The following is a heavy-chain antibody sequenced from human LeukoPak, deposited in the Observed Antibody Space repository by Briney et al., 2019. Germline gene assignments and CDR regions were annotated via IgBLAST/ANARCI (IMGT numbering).Heavy chain of an antibody. Sequence: GGSLRLSCGASGITFSAYTMNWVRQPPGKGLEWVSSISGSGSYIFYADSVKGRFTISRDNAKNSLYLQMSSLRVEDTAVYYCASDRSLIASLYYFDNWGQGTLVTVSS. CDR1: GITFSAYT. D-gene: IGHD3-22*01. J-gene: IGHJ4*02. CDR2: ISGSGSYI. CDR3: ASDRSLIASLYYFDN. V-gene: IGHV3-21*01.